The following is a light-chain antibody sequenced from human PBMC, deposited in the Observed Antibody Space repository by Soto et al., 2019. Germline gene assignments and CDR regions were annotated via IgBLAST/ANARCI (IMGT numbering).Light chain of an antibody. CDR2: EVN. Sequence: QSVLTQPPSASGSPGQSVTISCTGTSSDVGGYNYVSWYQQHPGKAPKLMIYEVNRRPSGVPDRFSGSKSGNTASLTASGLQAEDEAYYYCSSYAGSNNFGVFGTGTKVTV. V-gene: IGLV2-8*01. CDR1: SSDVGGYNY. CDR3: SSYAGSNNFGV. J-gene: IGLJ1*01.